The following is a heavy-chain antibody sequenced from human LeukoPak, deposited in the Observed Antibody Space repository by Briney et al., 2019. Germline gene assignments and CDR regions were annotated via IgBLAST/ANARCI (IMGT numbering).Heavy chain of an antibody. D-gene: IGHD6-19*01. V-gene: IGHV3-7*04. CDR3: ARDGGGWTYFDY. Sequence: PGGSLRLSCAASGFTFSSYWMVWGRQAPGKGLEWVANIKQDGSEKYYADSVKGRFTISRDNAKNSLYLKMNSLRAEDTAVYYCARDGGGWTYFDYWGQGTLATVSS. CDR2: IKQDGSEK. CDR1: GFTFSSYW. J-gene: IGHJ4*02.